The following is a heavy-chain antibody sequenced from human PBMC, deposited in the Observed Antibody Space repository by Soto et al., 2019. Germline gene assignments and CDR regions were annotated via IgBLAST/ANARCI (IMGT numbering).Heavy chain of an antibody. CDR2: ISSSSSYI. V-gene: IGHV3-21*01. J-gene: IGHJ4*02. D-gene: IGHD3-9*01. Sequence: GGSLRLSCAASGFTFSSYSMNWVRQAPGKGLEWVSSISSSSSYIYYADSVKGRFTISRDNAKNSLYLQMNSLRAEDTAVYYCARDGWGDILTGSNPDYWGQGTLVTVSS. CDR1: GFTFSSYS. CDR3: ARDGWGDILTGSNPDY.